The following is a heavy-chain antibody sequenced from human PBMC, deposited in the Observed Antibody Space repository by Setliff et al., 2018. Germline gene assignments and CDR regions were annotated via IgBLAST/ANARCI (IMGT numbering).Heavy chain of an antibody. J-gene: IGHJ3*01. CDR3: RQAVVGRDVFDV. V-gene: IGHV4-34*01. CDR1: GASFNTYY. Sequence: PSETLSLTCSVYGASFNTYYWSWIRQPPGKGLEWIGEVNRYGSGDYNPSLESRVTISVDTSKKEFSLTLTSVTAADTALYYCRQAVVGRDVFDVWGQGTPVTVSS. CDR2: VNRYGSG. D-gene: IGHD1-1*01.